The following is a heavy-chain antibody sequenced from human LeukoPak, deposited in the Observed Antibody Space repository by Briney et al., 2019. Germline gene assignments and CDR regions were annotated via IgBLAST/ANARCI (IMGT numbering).Heavy chain of an antibody. D-gene: IGHD3/OR15-3a*01. Sequence: SETLSLTCTVSGGSISSYYWSWNRQPPGKGLEWIGYIYYSGSTNYNPSLKSRVTISVDTSKNQFSLKLSSVTAADTAVYYCARRDFWTGYFDYWGQGTLVTVSS. CDR3: ARRDFWTGYFDY. CDR1: GGSISSYY. CDR2: IYYSGST. V-gene: IGHV4-59*01. J-gene: IGHJ4*02.